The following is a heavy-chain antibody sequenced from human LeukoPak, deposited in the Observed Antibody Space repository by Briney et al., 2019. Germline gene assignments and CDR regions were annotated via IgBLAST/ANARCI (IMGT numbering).Heavy chain of an antibody. Sequence: PSETLSLTCTVSSGSISSYYWGWIRQSPGKGLEWIGYIQNTGGTNYNPSLKSRVSISKDTSKNQFSLQVRSVTAADTAVYYCVKHGSGWSFDYWGQGTLVTVSS. CDR2: IQNTGGT. D-gene: IGHD6-19*01. CDR3: VKHGSGWSFDY. J-gene: IGHJ4*02. CDR1: SGSISSYY. V-gene: IGHV4-59*01.